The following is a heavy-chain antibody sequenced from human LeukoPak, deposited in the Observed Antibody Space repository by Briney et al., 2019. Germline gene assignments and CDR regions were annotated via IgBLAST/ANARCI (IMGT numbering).Heavy chain of an antibody. D-gene: IGHD2-2*01. J-gene: IGHJ4*02. CDR2: IISSSSFI. CDR1: GFTFSSYT. V-gene: IGHV3-21*03. Sequence: GGSLRLSCPASGFTFSSYTMNWVRQAPGKGLEWVSSIISSSSFIYYADSVKGRFTISRDNAKNSLYLQMNSLRAEDTAVYYCARDFGGYCSSSSCYLGFLDYWGQGTLVTVSS. CDR3: ARDFGGYCSSSSCYLGFLDY.